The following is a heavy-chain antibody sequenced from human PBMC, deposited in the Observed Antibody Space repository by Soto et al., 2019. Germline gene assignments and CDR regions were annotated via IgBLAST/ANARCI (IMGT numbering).Heavy chain of an antibody. D-gene: IGHD5-18*01. CDR2: INPNSGGT. CDR3: AREAIVRDTATQNNYYYGMDV. CDR1: GYPFTGYY. J-gene: IGHJ6*02. V-gene: IGHV1-2*04. Sequence: ASVKVSCKASGYPFTGYYIHWVRQAPGQGLEWMGWINPNSGGTNYAQKFQGWVTMTRDTSISTAYMELSRLRSDDTAVYYCAREAIVRDTATQNNYYYGMDVWGQGTTVTVSS.